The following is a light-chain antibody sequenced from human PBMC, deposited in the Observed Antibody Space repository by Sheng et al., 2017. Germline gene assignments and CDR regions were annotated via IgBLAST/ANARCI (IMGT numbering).Light chain of an antibody. CDR3: QQTFTTPQRT. J-gene: IGKJ1*01. CDR1: QPVSRY. V-gene: IGKV1-39*01. CDR2: ASS. Sequence: IQLTQSPSSLSASVGDRVTITCRASQPVSRYLNWYQQKPGKAPRLLIYASSGLQTGVPSRFSGSGSGTDFSLSIDNLQPEDFAVYYCQQTFTTPQRTFGPGTKVE.